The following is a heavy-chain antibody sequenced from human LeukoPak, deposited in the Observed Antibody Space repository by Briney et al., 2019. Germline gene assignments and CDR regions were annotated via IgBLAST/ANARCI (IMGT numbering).Heavy chain of an antibody. CDR3: ARRIFYDSSGYYYTVFDY. CDR1: GGSISSYY. J-gene: IGHJ4*02. V-gene: IGHV4-59*08. CDR2: IYYSGST. Sequence: SETLSLTCTVSGGSISSYYWSWIRQPPGKGLEGIGYIYYSGSTNYNPSLKSRVTISVDTSKNQFSLKLSSVTAAATAVYYCARRIFYDSSGYYYTVFDYWGQGTLVTVSS. D-gene: IGHD3-22*01.